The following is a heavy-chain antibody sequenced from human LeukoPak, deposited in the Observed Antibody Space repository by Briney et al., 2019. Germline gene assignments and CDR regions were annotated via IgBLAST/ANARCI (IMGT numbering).Heavy chain of an antibody. D-gene: IGHD6-6*01. V-gene: IGHV4-39*01. J-gene: IGHJ4*02. CDR2: IYYSGST. CDR3: ARRPYSRSFDY. Sequence: SETLSLTCTVSGGSISSSSYYWGWIRQPPGKGLEWIGSIYYSGSTYYNPSLKSRVTISVDTSKNQFSLKLSSVTAADTAVYYCARRPYSRSFDYWGQGTLVTVSS. CDR1: GGSISSSSYY.